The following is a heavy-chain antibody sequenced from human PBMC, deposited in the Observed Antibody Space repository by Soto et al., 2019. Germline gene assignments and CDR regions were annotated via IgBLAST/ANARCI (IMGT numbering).Heavy chain of an antibody. D-gene: IGHD5-18*01. CDR3: ATHDTAMVTDYYYGMDV. CDR1: GGTFSSYA. Sequence: SVKVSCKASGGTFSSYAISWVRQAPGQGLEWMGGIIPIFGTANYAQKFQGRVTITADESTSTAYMELSSLRSEDTAVYYCATHDTAMVTDYYYGMDVWGQGTTVTVSS. CDR2: IIPIFGTA. J-gene: IGHJ6*02. V-gene: IGHV1-69*13.